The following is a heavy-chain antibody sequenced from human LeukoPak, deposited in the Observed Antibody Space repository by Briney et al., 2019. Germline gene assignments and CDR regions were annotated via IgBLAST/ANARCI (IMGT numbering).Heavy chain of an antibody. Sequence: GGSLRLSCAASGFTFSTYAMSWVRQAPGKGLEWVSAITASGFSTYYADSVKGRFTISRDNSKNTVYLQMSSLRAEDTAVYYCARVRVTGYSNFAYWGQGTLVTVSS. D-gene: IGHD3-9*01. V-gene: IGHV3-23*01. J-gene: IGHJ4*02. CDR3: ARVRVTGYSNFAY. CDR2: ITASGFST. CDR1: GFTFSTYA.